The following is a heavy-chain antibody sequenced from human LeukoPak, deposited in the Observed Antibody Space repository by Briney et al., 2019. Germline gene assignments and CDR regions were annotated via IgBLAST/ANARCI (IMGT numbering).Heavy chain of an antibody. D-gene: IGHD6-13*01. CDR1: GFTFSSYE. CDR2: ISSSGSTI. Sequence: GGSLRLSCAASGFTFSSYEMNWVRQAPGKGLEWVSYISSSGSTIYYADSVKGRFTISRDNAKNSLYLQMNSLRAGDTAVYYCVREGRSSRWDDWYFDLWGRGTLVTVSS. V-gene: IGHV3-48*03. CDR3: VREGRSSRWDDWYFDL. J-gene: IGHJ2*01.